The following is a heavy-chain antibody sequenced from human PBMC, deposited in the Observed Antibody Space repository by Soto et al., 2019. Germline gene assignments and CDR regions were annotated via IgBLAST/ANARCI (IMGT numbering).Heavy chain of an antibody. CDR1: GFTFSSYA. CDR2: ISYDGSNK. D-gene: IGHD6-13*01. CDR3: ATDGIAAAAGFDY. J-gene: IGHJ4*02. V-gene: IGHV3-30-3*01. Sequence: QVQLVESGGGVVQPGRSLRLSCAASGFTFSSYAMHWVRQAPGKGLEWVAVISYDGSNKYYADSVKGRFTISRDNSKNTLYLQMNSLRAEDTAVYYCATDGIAAAAGFDYWGQGTLVTVSS.